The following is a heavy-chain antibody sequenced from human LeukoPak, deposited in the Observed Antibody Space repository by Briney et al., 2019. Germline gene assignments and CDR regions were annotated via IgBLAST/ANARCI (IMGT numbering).Heavy chain of an antibody. J-gene: IGHJ5*02. CDR3: ARVSGYSYAHWFDP. D-gene: IGHD5-18*01. Sequence: SETLSLTCAVYGGSFSGYYWSWIRQPPGKGLEWIGEINHSGSTNYNPSLRSRVTISVDTSKNQFSLKLSSVTAADTAVYYCARVSGYSYAHWFDPWGQGTLVTVSS. CDR2: INHSGST. CDR1: GGSFSGYY. V-gene: IGHV4-34*01.